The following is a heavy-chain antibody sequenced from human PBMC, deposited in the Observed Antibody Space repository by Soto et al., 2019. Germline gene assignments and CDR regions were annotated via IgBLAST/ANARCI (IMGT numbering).Heavy chain of an antibody. Sequence: PSETLSLTCTVSGGSISSYYWSWIRQPPGKGLEWIGYIYYSGSTNYNPSLKSRVTISVDTSKNQFSLKLSSVTAADTAVYYCARHRCSGASCYRPWYNWFAPWGQGTLVTVSS. D-gene: IGHD2-15*01. CDR1: GGSISSYY. J-gene: IGHJ5*02. V-gene: IGHV4-59*08. CDR3: ARHRCSGASCYRPWYNWFAP. CDR2: IYYSGST.